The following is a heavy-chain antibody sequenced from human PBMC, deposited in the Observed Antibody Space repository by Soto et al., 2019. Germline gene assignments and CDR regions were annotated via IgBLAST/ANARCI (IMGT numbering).Heavy chain of an antibody. CDR3: ARYALYYYGMDV. CDR2: IYHSGST. CDR1: GGSISSGGYS. Sequence: QLQLQESGSGLVKPSQTLSLTCAVSGGSISSGGYSWSWIRQPPGKGLEWIGYIYHSGSTYYNPSLKSRVTMSVDRSTHQFSLKLSSVTAADTAVYYCARYALYYYGMDVWGQGTTVTVSS. J-gene: IGHJ6*02. V-gene: IGHV4-30-2*01.